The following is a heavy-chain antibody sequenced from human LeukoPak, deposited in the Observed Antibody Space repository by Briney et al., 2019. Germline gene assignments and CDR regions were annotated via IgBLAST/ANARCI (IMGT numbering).Heavy chain of an antibody. Sequence: GGSLRLSCAASGFIFSSYGMHWVRPAPGKGLEWVAVIWYDGSNKYYADSVKGRFTISRENSKNTLYLQMNSLRGEDTAVYYCARGSYTSSWYGVFDYWGQGPLVTVSS. CDR1: GFIFSSYG. CDR3: ARGSYTSSWYGVFDY. V-gene: IGHV3-33*01. CDR2: IWYDGSNK. D-gene: IGHD6-13*01. J-gene: IGHJ4*02.